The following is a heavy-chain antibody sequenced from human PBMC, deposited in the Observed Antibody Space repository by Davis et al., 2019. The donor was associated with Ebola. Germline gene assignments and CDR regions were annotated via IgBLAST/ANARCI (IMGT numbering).Heavy chain of an antibody. CDR1: GGSFSGYY. Sequence: MPSETLSLTCAVYGGSFSGYYWSWIRQPPGKGLEWIGYIYYSGSTNYNPSLKSRVTISVDTSKNQFSLKLSSVTAADTAVYYCARGSRSGWYVWWFDPWGQGTLVTVSS. CDR2: IYYSGST. CDR3: ARGSRSGWYVWWFDP. J-gene: IGHJ5*02. V-gene: IGHV4-59*01. D-gene: IGHD6-19*01.